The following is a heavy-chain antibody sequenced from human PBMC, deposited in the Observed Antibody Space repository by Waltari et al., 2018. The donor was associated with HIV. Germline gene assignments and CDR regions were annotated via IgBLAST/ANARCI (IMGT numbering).Heavy chain of an antibody. CDR2: IYYSGST. CDR1: GGSISSSSYY. D-gene: IGHD3-3*01. Sequence: QLQLQESGPGLVKPSETLSLTCTVSGGSISSSSYYWGWIRQPPGKGLEWIGSIYYSGSTYYNPSLKSRVTISVDTSKNQFSLKLSSVTAADTAVYYCARESPGRFLEWLPQSRDYYYGMDVWGQGTTVTVSS. V-gene: IGHV4-39*07. CDR3: ARESPGRFLEWLPQSRDYYYGMDV. J-gene: IGHJ6*02.